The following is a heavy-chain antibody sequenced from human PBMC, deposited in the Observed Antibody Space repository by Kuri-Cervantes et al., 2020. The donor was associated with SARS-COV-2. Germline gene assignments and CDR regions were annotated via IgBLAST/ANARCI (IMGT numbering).Heavy chain of an antibody. J-gene: IGHJ4*02. CDR1: GFTFSSYS. V-gene: IGHV3-21*01. D-gene: IGHD2-15*01. CDR2: ISSSSSYI. CDR3: ARVGCSGGSCYFVDY. Sequence: LKISCAASGFTFSSYSMNWVRQAPGKGLEWVSSISSSSSYIYYADSVKGRFTISRDNAKNSLYLQMNSLRAEDTAVYYCARVGCSGGSCYFVDYWGQGTLVTVSS.